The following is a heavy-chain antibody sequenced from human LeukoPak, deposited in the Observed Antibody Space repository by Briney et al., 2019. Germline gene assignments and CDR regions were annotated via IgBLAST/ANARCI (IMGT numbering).Heavy chain of an antibody. CDR3: ARDVGASTFDY. V-gene: IGHV4-39*07. D-gene: IGHD1-26*01. Sequence: SETLSLTCTVSGGSISSSSYYWGWIRQPPGKGLEWIGSIYYSGSTYYNPSLKSRVTISVDTSKNQSSLKLSSVTAADTAVYYCARDVGASTFDYWGQGTLVTVSS. CDR2: IYYSGST. J-gene: IGHJ4*02. CDR1: GGSISSSSYY.